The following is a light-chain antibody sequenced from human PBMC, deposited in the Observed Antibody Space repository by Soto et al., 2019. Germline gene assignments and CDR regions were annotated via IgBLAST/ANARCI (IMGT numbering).Light chain of an antibody. J-gene: IGLJ3*02. CDR3: QSYDRSLSGAV. Sequence: QSVLTQPPSVSGAPGQRVTISCTGNSSNIGAGYDVHWYQQFPRTAPKLLIYGNINRRSGVPGRFSGSKSGTSASLAITGLQAEDEADYYCQSYDRSLSGAVFGGGTQLTVL. CDR2: GNI. CDR1: SSNIGAGYD. V-gene: IGLV1-40*01.